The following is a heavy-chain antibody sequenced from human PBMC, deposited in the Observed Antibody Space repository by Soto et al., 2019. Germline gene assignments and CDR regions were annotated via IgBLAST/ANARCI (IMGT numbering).Heavy chain of an antibody. Sequence: SVKVSCKASGGTFSSYAISWVRQAPGQGLEWMGGIIPIFGTANYAQKFQGRVTITADESTSTAYMELSSLRSEDTAVYYCATVRDFATHPFDYWGQGTLVTVSS. CDR3: ATVRDFATHPFDY. J-gene: IGHJ4*02. V-gene: IGHV1-69*13. CDR2: IIPIFGTA. CDR1: GGTFSSYA.